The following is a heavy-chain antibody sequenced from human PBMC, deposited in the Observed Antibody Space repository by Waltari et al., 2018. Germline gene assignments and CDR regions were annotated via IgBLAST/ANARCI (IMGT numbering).Heavy chain of an antibody. V-gene: IGHV1-2*02. CDR1: GYTFTDYY. J-gene: IGHJ4*02. CDR2: ITPNSGGT. Sequence: QVQLVQSGAEVKKPGASVRVSCKAYGYTFTDYYMHWVRQAPGQGLEWMGWITPNSGGTNYAQTVQGRVTVTRDTSISTAYMELSRLRSDDTAVYYCARSIVAPGGCPDPSLDYWGQGTLVTVSS. CDR3: ARSIVAPGGCPDPSLDY. D-gene: IGHD5-12*01.